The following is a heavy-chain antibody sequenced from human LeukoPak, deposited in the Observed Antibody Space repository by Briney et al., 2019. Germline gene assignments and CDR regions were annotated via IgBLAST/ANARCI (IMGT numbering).Heavy chain of an antibody. Sequence: GASVKVSCKASGYTFTGYYMHWVRQAPGQGLERMGWINPNSGGTNYAQNFQGRVTMTRDTSITTAYMELSRLRSDDTAVYYCARDAIAVAGSDFDYWGQGTLVTVSS. V-gene: IGHV1-2*02. CDR2: INPNSGGT. J-gene: IGHJ4*02. D-gene: IGHD6-19*01. CDR1: GYTFTGYY. CDR3: ARDAIAVAGSDFDY.